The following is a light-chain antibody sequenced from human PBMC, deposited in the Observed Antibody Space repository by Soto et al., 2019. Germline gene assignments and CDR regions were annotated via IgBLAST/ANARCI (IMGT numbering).Light chain of an antibody. CDR1: QSVGNF. CDR2: DAS. CDR3: QQRSSCPAT. Sequence: EIVLTQSPANLSMYPGERATLSCRASQSVGNFLVWYQQKSGQAPRLLIYDASNRASGIPARFSGSGSGTDFTLTISSLEPEDFAVYHCQQRSSCPATFGGGTKVDIK. J-gene: IGKJ4*01. V-gene: IGKV3-11*01.